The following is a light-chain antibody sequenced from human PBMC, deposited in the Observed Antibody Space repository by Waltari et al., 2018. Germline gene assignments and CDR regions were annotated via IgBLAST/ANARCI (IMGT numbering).Light chain of an antibody. CDR2: DVS. CDR3: TSYAGSNSVL. CDR1: SSDVGGYNC. J-gene: IGLJ2*01. V-gene: IGLV2-8*01. Sequence: QSALTQPPSASGSPGQSVTISCTGTSSDVGGYNCVSWYQQHPGKAPKLMIYDVSKRPSGVPARFSGSKSGNTAYLTVSGLQAEDEADYYCTSYAGSNSVLFGAGTKLTVL.